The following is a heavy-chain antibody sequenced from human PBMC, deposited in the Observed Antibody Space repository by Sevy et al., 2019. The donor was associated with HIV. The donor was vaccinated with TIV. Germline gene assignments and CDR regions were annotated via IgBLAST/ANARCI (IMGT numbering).Heavy chain of an antibody. D-gene: IGHD6-19*01. CDR1: GFTFSSYG. V-gene: IGHV3-33*01. CDR3: AREGLAVAGIGYYFDY. Sequence: GGSLRLSCAASGFTFSSYGMHWVRQAPGKGLEWVAIIWYDGSNKKYADSVKGRFSISRDNSKNTLYLQMNSLRAEDTAVYYCAREGLAVAGIGYYFDYWGQGTLVTVSS. CDR2: IWYDGSNK. J-gene: IGHJ4*02.